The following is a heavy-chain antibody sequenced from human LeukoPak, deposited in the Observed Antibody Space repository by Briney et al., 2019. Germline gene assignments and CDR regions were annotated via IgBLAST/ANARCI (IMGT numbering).Heavy chain of an antibody. CDR2: IIPILGIA. CDR3: ARYLVDQQPGISWFDP. J-gene: IGHJ5*02. CDR1: GGTFSSYA. D-gene: IGHD2-8*02. V-gene: IGHV1-69*04. Sequence: ASVKVSCKASGGTFSSYAISWVRQAPGQGLEWMGRIIPILGIANYAQKFQGRVTITADKSTSTAYMELSSLRSEDTAVYYCARYLVDQQPGISWFDPWGQGTLVTVSS.